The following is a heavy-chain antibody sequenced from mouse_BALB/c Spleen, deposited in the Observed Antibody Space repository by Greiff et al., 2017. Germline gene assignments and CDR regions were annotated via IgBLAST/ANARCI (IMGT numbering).Heavy chain of an antibody. Sequence: VQLQQSGAELAKPGASVKMSCKASGYTFTSYWMHWVKQRPGQGLEWIGYINPSTGYTEYNQKFKDKATLTADKSSSTAYMQLSSLTSEDSAVYYCARPYYGSSLWFAYWGQGTLVTVSA. CDR2: INPSTGYT. D-gene: IGHD1-1*01. V-gene: IGHV1-7*01. CDR1: GYTFTSYW. CDR3: ARPYYGSSLWFAY. J-gene: IGHJ3*01.